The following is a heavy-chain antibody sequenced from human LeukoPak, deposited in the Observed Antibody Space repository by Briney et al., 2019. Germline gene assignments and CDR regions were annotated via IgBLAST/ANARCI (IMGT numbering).Heavy chain of an antibody. CDR1: GYSFTNYW. CDR3: ARTNTSPDWYFDL. J-gene: IGHJ2*01. D-gene: IGHD2-2*01. Sequence: GESLKISCKTSGYSFTNYWIGWVRQMPGKGLEWMGIMYPGDSDTRYSPSFQGQVTISADKSISTAYLQWSSLKASDTAMYHCARTNTSPDWYFDLWGRGTLVTVSS. V-gene: IGHV5-51*01. CDR2: MYPGDSDT.